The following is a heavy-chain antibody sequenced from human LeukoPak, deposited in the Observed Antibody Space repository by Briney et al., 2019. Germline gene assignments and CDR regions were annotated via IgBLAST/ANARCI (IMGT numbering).Heavy chain of an antibody. V-gene: IGHV3-30*04. CDR1: GFTFSSYA. CDR3: TTGNEYYYDSSPY. CDR2: ISYDETDK. J-gene: IGHJ4*02. D-gene: IGHD3-22*01. Sequence: PPGGSLRLSCAASGFTFSSYAMHWVRQAPGKGLEWVAVISYDETDKYYADSVQGRFTISRDNFKNTLYLQMNSLRAEDTAMYYRTTGNEYYYDSSPYWGQGTLVTVSS.